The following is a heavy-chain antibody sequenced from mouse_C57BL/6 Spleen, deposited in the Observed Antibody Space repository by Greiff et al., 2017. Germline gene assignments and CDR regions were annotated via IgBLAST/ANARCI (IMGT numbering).Heavy chain of an antibody. CDR1: GFTFSSYA. CDR2: ISDGGSYT. CDR3: ARDLGGGDY. D-gene: IGHD4-1*01. V-gene: IGHV5-4*01. Sequence: EVKVVESGGGLVKPGGSLKLSCAASGFTFSSYAMSWVRQTPEKRLEWVATISDGGSYTYYPDNVKGRFTISRDNAKNNLYLQMSHLKSEDTAMYYCARDLGGGDYWGQGTTLTVSS. J-gene: IGHJ2*01.